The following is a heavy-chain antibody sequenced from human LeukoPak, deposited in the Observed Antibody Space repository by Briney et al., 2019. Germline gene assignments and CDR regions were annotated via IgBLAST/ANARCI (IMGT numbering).Heavy chain of an antibody. Sequence: PGGSLRLSCAASGFTFSDHYMNWVRQAPGKGLEWVGRTRNKANSYTTEYAASVKGRFSISRDDPKNSLFLQMDSLRADDTAVYYCARVSGYSGTWYVDYWGQGTLVTVSS. CDR2: TRNKANSYTT. J-gene: IGHJ4*02. CDR3: ARVSGYSGTWYVDY. D-gene: IGHD6-13*01. V-gene: IGHV3-72*01. CDR1: GFTFSDHY.